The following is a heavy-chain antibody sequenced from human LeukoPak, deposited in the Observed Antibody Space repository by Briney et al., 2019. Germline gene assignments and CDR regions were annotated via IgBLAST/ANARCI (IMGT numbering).Heavy chain of an antibody. CDR1: GDSVSINSAA. CDR3: ARDHGIAVAALDY. J-gene: IGHJ4*02. D-gene: IGHD6-19*01. CDR2: TYYRSKWYN. Sequence: SQTLSLTCAISGDSVSINSAAWNWIRQSPSRGLERLGRTYYRSKWYNDYAVSVKSPITINPYTSKNQFYLQLNSVTPKDTAVYYCARDHGIAVAALDYWGQGTLVTVSS. V-gene: IGHV6-1*01.